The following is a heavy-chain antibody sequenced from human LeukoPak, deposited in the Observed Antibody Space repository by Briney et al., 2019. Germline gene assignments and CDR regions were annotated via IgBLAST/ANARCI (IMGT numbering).Heavy chain of an antibody. Sequence: SETLSLTCAVYGGSFSGYYWSWIRQPPGKGLEWIGYIYYSGSTNYNPSLKSRVTISVDTSKNQFSLKLSSVTAGDTAVYYCARDYDFRFWGQGTLVTVSS. CDR1: GGSFSGYY. J-gene: IGHJ4*02. CDR2: IYYSGST. V-gene: IGHV4-59*01. CDR3: ARDYDFRF. D-gene: IGHD3-3*01.